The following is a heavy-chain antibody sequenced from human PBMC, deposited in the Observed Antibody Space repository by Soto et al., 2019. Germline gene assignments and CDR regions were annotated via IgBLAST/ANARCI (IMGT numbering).Heavy chain of an antibody. D-gene: IGHD6-19*01. Sequence: ASVKASCKASGYTFTSYYMHWVRQAPGQGLEWMGIINPSGGSTGYAQKFQGRVTMTRDTSTSTVYMELSSLRSEDTAVYYCARENSSGWYFPCPWGQGTLVTVSS. V-gene: IGHV1-46*03. CDR3: ARENSSGWYFPCP. CDR1: GYTFTSYY. CDR2: INPSGGST. J-gene: IGHJ5*02.